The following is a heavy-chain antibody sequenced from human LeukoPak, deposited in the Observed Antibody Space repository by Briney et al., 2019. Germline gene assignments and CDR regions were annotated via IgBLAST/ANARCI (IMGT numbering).Heavy chain of an antibody. Sequence: GGSLRLSCAASGFTFSSHAMTWVRQVPGKGLEWVSAISGGGGTTYYADSVKGRFIISRDNSKNTPYLQMNSLRAEDTATYYCAKPDSPLSYYMVDYWGQGTQVTVSS. CDR1: GFTFSSHA. J-gene: IGHJ4*02. CDR3: AKPDSPLSYYMVDY. CDR2: ISGGGGTT. D-gene: IGHD3-22*01. V-gene: IGHV3-23*01.